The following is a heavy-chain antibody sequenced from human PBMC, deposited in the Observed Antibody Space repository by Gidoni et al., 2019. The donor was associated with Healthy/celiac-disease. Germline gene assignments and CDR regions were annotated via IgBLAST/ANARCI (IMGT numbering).Heavy chain of an antibody. J-gene: IGHJ4*02. CDR3: ARAKASDWLSTYYFDY. CDR1: GFTVSTHY. V-gene: IGHV3-53*01. CDR2: IYSGGST. D-gene: IGHD3-9*01. Sequence: EVQLVESGGGLIQPGGSLRLSCAASGFTVSTHYMSWVRQAPGKGLEWVSVIYSGGSTYYADSVKGRFTISRDNSKNTLYLQMNSLRAEDTAVYYCARAKASDWLSTYYFDYWGQGTLVTVSS.